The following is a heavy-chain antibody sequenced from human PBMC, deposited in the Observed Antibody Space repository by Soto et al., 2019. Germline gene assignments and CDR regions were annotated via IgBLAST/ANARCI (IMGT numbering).Heavy chain of an antibody. Sequence: GGSLRLSCAASVFTFSSYAMGWVRQAPGEGLEWFPAISGSGGSTYSADSVKGRFTISRDNSKNTLYLQMNSLSAEDTAVYYCAKTPHVVFYDYWGQGTLVTVSS. J-gene: IGHJ4*02. CDR1: VFTFSSYA. V-gene: IGHV3-23*01. CDR3: AKTPHVVFYDY. D-gene: IGHD2-21*01. CDR2: ISGSGGST.